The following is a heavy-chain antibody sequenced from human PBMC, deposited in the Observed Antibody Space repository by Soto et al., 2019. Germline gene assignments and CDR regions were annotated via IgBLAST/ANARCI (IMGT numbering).Heavy chain of an antibody. D-gene: IGHD6-13*01. Sequence: QVQLVQSGAEVKKPGSSVKVSCKASGGTFSSYAISWVRQAPGQGLEWMGGIIPIFGTANYAQKFQGRVTITADESTSTAYMELSSLRSEDTAVYYCARDVGFGDSSSWSNYYYYGMDVCGQGTTVTVSS. J-gene: IGHJ6*02. CDR3: ARDVGFGDSSSWSNYYYYGMDV. V-gene: IGHV1-69*01. CDR1: GGTFSSYA. CDR2: IIPIFGTA.